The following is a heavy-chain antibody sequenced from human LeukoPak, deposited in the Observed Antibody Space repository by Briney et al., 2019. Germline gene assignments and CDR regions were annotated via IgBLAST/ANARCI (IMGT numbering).Heavy chain of an antibody. CDR2: VDPEDGET. V-gene: IGHV1-69-2*01. CDR3: ATSPGGYDSSGYYFYYFDY. J-gene: IGHJ4*02. Sequence: ASVKISCKVSGYTFTDYYMHWVRQAPGKGLEWMGLVDPEDGETIYAEKFQGRVTITADESTSTAYMELSSPRSEDTAVYYCATSPGGYDSSGYYFYYFDYWGQGTLVTVSS. CDR1: GYTFTDYY. D-gene: IGHD3-22*01.